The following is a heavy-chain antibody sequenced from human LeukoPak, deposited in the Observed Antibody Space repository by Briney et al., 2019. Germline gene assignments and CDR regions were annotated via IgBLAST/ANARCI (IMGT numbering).Heavy chain of an antibody. V-gene: IGHV3-48*03. CDR3: ARDRYDFWSGYSLNWFDP. D-gene: IGHD3-3*01. CDR2: ISSSGSTI. CDR1: GFTFSSYE. J-gene: IGHJ5*02. Sequence: PGGSLRLSCAASGFTFSSYEMNWVRQAPGKGLEWVSYISSSGSTIYYADSVKGRFTISRDNAKNSLYLQVNSLRAEDTAVYYCARDRYDFWSGYSLNWFDPWGQGTLVTVSS.